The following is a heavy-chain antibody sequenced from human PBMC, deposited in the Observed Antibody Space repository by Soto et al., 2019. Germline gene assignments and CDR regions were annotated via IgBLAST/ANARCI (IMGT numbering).Heavy chain of an antibody. CDR3: AGDKDRQQLGGNYYYIMDV. D-gene: IGHD3-3*02. CDR2: IMPIFRTA. V-gene: IGHV1-69*12. CDR1: GGTFSSSA. Sequence: QVQLVQSGAEVKKPGSSLKVSCKASGGTFSSSAFSWVRQAPGQGLEWMGGIMPIFRTADYAQKFQGTVTITADESTSTAYMELSSLRSEDTGVYYCAGDKDRQQLGGNYYYIMDVWGQGTTVTVSS. J-gene: IGHJ6*02.